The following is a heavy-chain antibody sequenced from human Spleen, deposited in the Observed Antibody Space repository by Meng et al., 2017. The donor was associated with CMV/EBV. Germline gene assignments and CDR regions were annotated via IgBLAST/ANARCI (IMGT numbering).Heavy chain of an antibody. CDR1: GYSFTSYW. CDR2: IYPGDSET. CDR3: ARQETNPSELKNSDSMDV. V-gene: IGHV5-51*01. D-gene: IGHD4-23*01. Sequence: GESLKISCKGSGYSFTSYWIGWVRQMPGKGLEWMGIIYPGDSETRYSPSFQGQVTISADKSISTAYLQWSSLKAPDTAMYYCARQETNPSELKNSDSMDVWGQGTTVTVSS. J-gene: IGHJ6*02.